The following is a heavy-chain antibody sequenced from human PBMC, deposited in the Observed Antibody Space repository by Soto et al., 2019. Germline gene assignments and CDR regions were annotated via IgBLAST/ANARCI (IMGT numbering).Heavy chain of an antibody. J-gene: IGHJ4*02. Sequence: GASVKVSCKASGFTFTSSAVQWVRQARGQRLEWIGWIVVGSGNTDYAQKFQERVTITRDMSTSTAYMELSSLRSEDTAVYYCAADLGYCSGGSCRPIDYWGQGTLVTVSS. CDR2: IVVGSGNT. CDR1: GFTFTSSA. CDR3: AADLGYCSGGSCRPIDY. V-gene: IGHV1-58*01. D-gene: IGHD2-15*01.